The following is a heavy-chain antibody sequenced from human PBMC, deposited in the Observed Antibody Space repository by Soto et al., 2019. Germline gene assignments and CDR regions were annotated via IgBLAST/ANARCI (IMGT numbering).Heavy chain of an antibody. CDR2: IYYRGST. V-gene: IGHV4-59*01. CDR1: GGSISSYY. J-gene: IGHJ6*02. Sequence: QVQLQESGPGLVKPSETLSLTCTVSGGSISSYYWSWIRQPPGKGLEWIGDIYYRGSTHYNPALTTRVTISVDTSKNQFSLKLSSVTAADTAVYYCARDLGIAAADSDYYYYGMDVWGQGTTVTVSS. CDR3: ARDLGIAAADSDYYYYGMDV. D-gene: IGHD6-13*01.